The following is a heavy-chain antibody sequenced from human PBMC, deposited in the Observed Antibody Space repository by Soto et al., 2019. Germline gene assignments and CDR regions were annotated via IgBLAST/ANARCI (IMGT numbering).Heavy chain of an antibody. CDR2: ISAYNGNT. Sequence: ASVKVSCKASGYTFTSYGISWVRQAPGQGLEWMGRISAYNGNTNYAQKLQGRVTMTTDTSTSTAYMELRSLRSDDTAVYYCARSPGYDFWSGYYEGNWFDPWGQGTLVTVSS. CDR1: GYTFTSYG. D-gene: IGHD3-3*01. J-gene: IGHJ5*02. CDR3: ARSPGYDFWSGYYEGNWFDP. V-gene: IGHV1-18*01.